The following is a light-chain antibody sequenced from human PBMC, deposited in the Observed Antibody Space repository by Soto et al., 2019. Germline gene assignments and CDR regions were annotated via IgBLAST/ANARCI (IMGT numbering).Light chain of an antibody. CDR2: GAS. CDR1: QSVPANY. Sequence: EIVLTQSPGTLSLSPGERVPLSCGASQSVPANYLAWYQQKPGKAPRLLIYGASNRATGITDRFSGSGSGTDFTLTVSRLEPEDFAVYFCLQYGTPWWTFGQGARVEIK. J-gene: IGKJ1*01. V-gene: IGKV3-20*01. CDR3: LQYGTPWWT.